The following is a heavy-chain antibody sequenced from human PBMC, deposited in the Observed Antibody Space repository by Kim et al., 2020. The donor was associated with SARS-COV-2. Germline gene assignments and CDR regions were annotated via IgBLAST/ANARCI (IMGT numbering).Heavy chain of an antibody. D-gene: IGHD6-13*01. CDR2: INHSGST. J-gene: IGHJ4*02. CDR1: GGSFSGYY. CDR3: ARSDIAAAGRYYFDY. Sequence: SETLSLTCAVYGGSFSGYYWSWIRQPPGKGLEWIGEINHSGSTNYNPSLKSRVTISVDTSKNQFSLKLSSVTAADTAVYYCARSDIAAAGRYYFDYWGQGTLVTVSS. V-gene: IGHV4-34*01.